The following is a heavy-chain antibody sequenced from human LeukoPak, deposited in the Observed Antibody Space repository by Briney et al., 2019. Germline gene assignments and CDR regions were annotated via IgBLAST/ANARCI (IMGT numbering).Heavy chain of an antibody. V-gene: IGHV3-15*01. CDR2: IKSKTDGGTT. D-gene: IGHD3-22*01. Sequence: GGSLRLSCAASGFTFSNAWMSWVRQAPGKGLEWVGRIKSKTDGGTTDYAAPVKGRFTISRDDSKNMLYLQMNSLKTEDTAVYYCTTDPETYYYDSSGSSIPLCYWGQGTLVTVSS. CDR1: GFTFSNAW. CDR3: TTDPETYYYDSSGSSIPLCY. J-gene: IGHJ4*02.